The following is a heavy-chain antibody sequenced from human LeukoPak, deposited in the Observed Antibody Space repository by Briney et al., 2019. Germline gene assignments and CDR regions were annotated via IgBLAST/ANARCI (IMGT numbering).Heavy chain of an antibody. CDR2: IYTSGST. Sequence: SETLPLTCTVSGGSISSYYWSWIRQPAGKGLEWIGRIYTSGSTNYNPSLKSRVTMSVDTSTNQFSLKLSSVTAADTAVYYCARDRRITMIVEGDAFDIWGQGTMVTVSS. CDR3: ARDRRITMIVEGDAFDI. CDR1: GGSISSYY. J-gene: IGHJ3*02. D-gene: IGHD3-22*01. V-gene: IGHV4-4*07.